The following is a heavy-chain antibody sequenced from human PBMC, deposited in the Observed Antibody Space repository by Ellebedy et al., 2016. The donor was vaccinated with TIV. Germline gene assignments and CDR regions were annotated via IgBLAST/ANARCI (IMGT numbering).Heavy chain of an antibody. V-gene: IGHV6-1*01. CDR3: ARYNSGWKIFDY. J-gene: IGHJ4*02. CDR1: GDSVSCNSAA. D-gene: IGHD6-19*01. Sequence: SQTLSLTCVISGDSVSCNSAAWNWIRQSPSRGLEWLGRKYYSSKWYYEYAVSVYSRLTINPDTSKNQFALQLNSVTPEDTAVYYCARYNSGWKIFDYWGQGTLVTVSS. CDR2: KYYSSKWYY.